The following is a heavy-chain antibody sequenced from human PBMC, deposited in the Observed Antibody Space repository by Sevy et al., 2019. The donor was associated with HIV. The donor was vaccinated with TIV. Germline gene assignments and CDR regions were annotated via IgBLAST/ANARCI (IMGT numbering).Heavy chain of an antibody. Sequence: GGSLRLSCAASGFTFNNYAMSWVRQAPGKGLEWVSGISDSAYNTYYADSVKGRFTISRDNSKNSLYLQMNSLRAEDTAVYYCTKDEAYTVATSYDFDYWGQGTLVTVSS. CDR2: ISDSAYNT. V-gene: IGHV3-23*01. CDR3: TKDEAYTVATSYDFDY. J-gene: IGHJ4*02. D-gene: IGHD5-12*01. CDR1: GFTFNNYA.